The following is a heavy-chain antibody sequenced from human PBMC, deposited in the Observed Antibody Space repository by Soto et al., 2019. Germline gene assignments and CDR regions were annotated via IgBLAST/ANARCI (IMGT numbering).Heavy chain of an antibody. CDR2: IYYSGST. CDR3: ARGTVSSINWFDP. CDR1: GGTISSGGDY. J-gene: IGHJ5*02. D-gene: IGHD6-6*01. Sequence: VAGGTISSGGDYWSWIRQHPGKGLEWIGYIYYSGSTYYNPSLKSRVTISVDTSKNQFSLKLSSVTAADTAVYYCARGTVSSINWFDPWGQGTLVTVSS. V-gene: IGHV4-31*02.